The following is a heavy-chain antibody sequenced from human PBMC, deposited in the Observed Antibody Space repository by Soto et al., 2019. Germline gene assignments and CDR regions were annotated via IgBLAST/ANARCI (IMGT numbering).Heavy chain of an antibody. J-gene: IGHJ6*02. CDR3: ARCRVIASRPGYYYGLDV. V-gene: IGHV4-31*11. CDR1: GGTVSSGGYY. D-gene: IGHD6-6*01. Sequence: QVQLQESGPGLVKASQTLSLTCAVSGGTVSSGGYYWNWIRQHPGKGLEWIGYIYYSGTASYNPSLKSRVSISVDTSKKLFSLKLNSVTAADTAVYYCARCRVIASRPGYYYGLDVWGQGTTVTVSS. CDR2: IYYSGTA.